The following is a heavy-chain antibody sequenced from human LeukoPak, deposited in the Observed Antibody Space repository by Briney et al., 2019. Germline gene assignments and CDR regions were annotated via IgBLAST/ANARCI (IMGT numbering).Heavy chain of an antibody. CDR2: ISPDGSSA. Sequence: PGGSLRLSCAASGFSFSSYWMHWVRQAPGKGLVWVARISPDGSSALSADSVRGRFTISRDNADNTLYLQLNSLRAGDTAVYYCARVSFCPRCHFDYWGQGTLVTVSS. CDR1: GFSFSSYW. CDR3: ARVSFCPRCHFDY. V-gene: IGHV3-74*03. D-gene: IGHD2/OR15-2a*01. J-gene: IGHJ4*02.